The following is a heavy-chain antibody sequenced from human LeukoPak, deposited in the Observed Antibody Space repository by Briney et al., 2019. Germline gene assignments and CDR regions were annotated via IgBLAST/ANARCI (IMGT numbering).Heavy chain of an antibody. V-gene: IGHV3-7*01. Sequence: GSLRLSCAASGFTFSSYAMHWVRQAPGKGLEWVANIKQDGSEKYYVDSVKGRFTISRDNAKNSLYLQMNSLRAEDTAVYYCARALGSLGDYWGQGTLVTVSS. CDR3: ARALGSLGDY. J-gene: IGHJ4*02. D-gene: IGHD7-27*01. CDR1: GFTFSSYA. CDR2: IKQDGSEK.